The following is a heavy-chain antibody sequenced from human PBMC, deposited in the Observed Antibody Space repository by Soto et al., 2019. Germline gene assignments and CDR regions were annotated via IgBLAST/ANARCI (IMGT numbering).Heavy chain of an antibody. J-gene: IGHJ3*02. Sequence: PSETLSLTCTVSGGSISSGGYYWSWIRQHTGKGLEWIGYIYYSGSTYYNPSLKSRVTISVDTSKNQFSLKLSFVTAADTAVYYCARLSWRAIDIWGQGTMVTVSS. CDR1: GGSISSGGYY. CDR3: ARLSWRAIDI. CDR2: IYYSGST. D-gene: IGHD6-13*01. V-gene: IGHV4-31*03.